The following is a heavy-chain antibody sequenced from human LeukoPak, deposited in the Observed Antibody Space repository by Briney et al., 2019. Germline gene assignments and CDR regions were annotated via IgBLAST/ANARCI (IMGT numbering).Heavy chain of an antibody. D-gene: IGHD3-10*01. Sequence: ASVKVSCKASGYTFTGYYMHWVRQAPGQGLEWMGWINPNSGGTNYAQKFQGRVTMARDTSISTAYMELSRLRSDDTAVYYCARGITMVRAVLFDYWGQGTLVTVSS. CDR1: GYTFTGYY. V-gene: IGHV1-2*02. J-gene: IGHJ4*02. CDR3: ARGITMVRAVLFDY. CDR2: INPNSGGT.